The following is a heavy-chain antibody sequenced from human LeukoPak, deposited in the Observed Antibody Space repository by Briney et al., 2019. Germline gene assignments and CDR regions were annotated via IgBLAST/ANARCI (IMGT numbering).Heavy chain of an antibody. D-gene: IGHD3-3*01. CDR3: ARIPSITIFGVVITTRGGVYMDV. CDR2: IYYSGST. V-gene: IGHV4-30-4*02. Sequence: SETLSLTCTVSGGSISSGDYYWSWIRQPPGKGLEWIGYIYYSGSTYYNPSLKSRVTISVDTSKNQFSLKLSSVTAADTAVYYCARIPSITIFGVVITTRGGVYMDVWGKGTTVTVSS. CDR1: GGSISSGDYY. J-gene: IGHJ6*03.